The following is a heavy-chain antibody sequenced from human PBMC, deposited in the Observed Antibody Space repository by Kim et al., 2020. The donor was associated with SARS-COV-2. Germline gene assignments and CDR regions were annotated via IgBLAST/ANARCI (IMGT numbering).Heavy chain of an antibody. D-gene: IGHD6-13*01. V-gene: IGHV3-23*01. Sequence: GGSLRLSCAASGFMVKRYAMTWVRQPPGKGLEWISIGSRNGNTNYADSVKGRFSMSRDSSANTVYLHMNSLRAEDTAVYYCAKNIAPGGRGNAMDVWGQGTTVTVSS. CDR2: GSRNGNT. CDR3: AKNIAPGGRGNAMDV. CDR1: GFMVKRYA. J-gene: IGHJ6*02.